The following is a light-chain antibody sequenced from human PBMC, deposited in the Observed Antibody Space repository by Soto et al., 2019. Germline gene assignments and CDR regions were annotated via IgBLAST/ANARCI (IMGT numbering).Light chain of an antibody. Sequence: DIQMTQSPSTLSASVGDRVTITCRASQSISSWLAWYQQKPGKAPKLLIYKASSLESGVPSRFSGSGSGTEFTITISSLQPDDFATYYCQQYNSYWTFGQGTKVESK. J-gene: IGKJ1*01. CDR2: KAS. V-gene: IGKV1-5*03. CDR3: QQYNSYWT. CDR1: QSISSW.